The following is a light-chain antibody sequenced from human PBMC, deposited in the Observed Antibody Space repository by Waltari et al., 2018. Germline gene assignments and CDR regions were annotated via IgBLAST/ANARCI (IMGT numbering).Light chain of an antibody. Sequence: EIVLTQSPGTLSLSPGDGATLSCRASHIVYARYLAWYQQRPGQAPRLVIYGASPRAPGSPDRFRGSASGTEFTLTISKLEPEDFAVYYCEQYGDSPRTFGQG. CDR3: EQYGDSPRT. CDR2: GAS. J-gene: IGKJ5*01. V-gene: IGKV3-20*01. CDR1: HIVYARY.